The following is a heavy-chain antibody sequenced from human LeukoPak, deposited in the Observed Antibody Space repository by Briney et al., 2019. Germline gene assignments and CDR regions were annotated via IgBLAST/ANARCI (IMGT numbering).Heavy chain of an antibody. Sequence: PGGSLRLSCAASGFTFSDYYMTWIRQAPGKGLEWVSSISSSSSYIYYADAVKGRFTISRDNAKNSLYLQMNSLRAEDTAVYYCARGLAGGLLFDYWGQGTLVTVSS. CDR3: ARGLAGGLLFDY. D-gene: IGHD1-26*01. V-gene: IGHV3-11*06. CDR2: ISSSSSYI. J-gene: IGHJ4*02. CDR1: GFTFSDYY.